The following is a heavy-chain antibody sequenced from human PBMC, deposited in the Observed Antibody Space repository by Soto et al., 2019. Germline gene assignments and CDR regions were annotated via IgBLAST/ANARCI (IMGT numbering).Heavy chain of an antibody. J-gene: IGHJ4*02. V-gene: IGHV3-33*01. CDR2: IWYDGSNK. Sequence: QVQLVESGGGVVQPGRSLRLSCAASGFTFSSYGMHWVRQAPGKGLEWVAVIWYDGSNKYYADSVKGRFTISRDNSKNTLYLQMNSLRAEDTAVYYCARNRDGYKGAFDYWGQGTLVTVSS. CDR3: ARNRDGYKGAFDY. D-gene: IGHD5-12*01. CDR1: GFTFSSYG.